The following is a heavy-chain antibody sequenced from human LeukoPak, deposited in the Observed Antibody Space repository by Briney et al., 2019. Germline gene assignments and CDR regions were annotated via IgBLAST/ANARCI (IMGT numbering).Heavy chain of an antibody. Sequence: GGSLRLSCAASGFTFSDYYMSWIRQAPGKGLEWVSYIRSRPSTIYYADSVKGRFTISRDDAKNSLYLQMNSLRAEDTAIYYCVRDHHWGFDSWGQGTQVTVSS. CDR1: GFTFSDYY. D-gene: IGHD7-27*01. J-gene: IGHJ4*02. V-gene: IGHV3-11*04. CDR2: IRSRPSTI. CDR3: VRDHHWGFDS.